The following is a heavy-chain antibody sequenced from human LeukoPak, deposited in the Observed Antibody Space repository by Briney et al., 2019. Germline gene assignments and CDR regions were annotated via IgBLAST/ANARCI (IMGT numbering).Heavy chain of an antibody. Sequence: GGSLRLSCAASGFTVSSDYMSWVRQAPGKGLEWVSIIYAGGSTYYADSVKGRFIVSRDNSKNTVYLQINSLRAEDTAVYYCARALAAASHTSFDYWGQGTLVTVAS. CDR2: IYAGGST. V-gene: IGHV3-66*01. CDR1: GFTVSSDY. CDR3: ARALAAASHTSFDY. J-gene: IGHJ4*02. D-gene: IGHD6-13*01.